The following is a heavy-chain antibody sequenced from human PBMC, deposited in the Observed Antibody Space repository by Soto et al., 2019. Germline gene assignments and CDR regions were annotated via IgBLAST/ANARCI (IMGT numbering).Heavy chain of an antibody. J-gene: IGHJ4*02. CDR1: GGTFSSYA. V-gene: IGHV1-69*13. CDR3: ARSFHYYDSSGPVY. D-gene: IGHD3-22*01. Sequence: SVKVSCKASGGTFSSYAISWVRQAPGQGLEWMGGIIPIFGTANYAQKFQGRVTITADESTSTAYMELSSLRSEDTAVYYCARSFHYYDSSGPVYWGQGTLVTVSS. CDR2: IIPIFGTA.